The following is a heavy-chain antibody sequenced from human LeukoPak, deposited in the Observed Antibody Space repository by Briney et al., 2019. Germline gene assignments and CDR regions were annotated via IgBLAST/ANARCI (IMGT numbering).Heavy chain of an antibody. D-gene: IGHD3-22*01. CDR1: GFTFSSYA. Sequence: PGGSLRLSCAASGFTFSSYAMSWVRQAPGKGLEWVSAISGSGGSTYYADSVKGRFTISRDNSKNTLYLQMNSLRAEDTAVYYCAKGLLDYDSSGYLDYFDYWGQGTLVTVSS. V-gene: IGHV3-23*01. J-gene: IGHJ4*02. CDR3: AKGLLDYDSSGYLDYFDY. CDR2: ISGSGGST.